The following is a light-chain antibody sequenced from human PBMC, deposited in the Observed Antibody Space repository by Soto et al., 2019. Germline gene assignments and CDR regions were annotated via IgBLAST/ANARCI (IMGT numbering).Light chain of an antibody. J-gene: IGKJ1*01. CDR1: QSVSSSY. CDR2: AAS. CDR3: QQSGSSPWT. Sequence: EIVLTQSPGTLSLSPGERATLSCRASQSVSSSYLAWYQQKPGQAPRLLIYAASSRATGIPDRFSGGGSGTDFTLTISRLEPEDFAVYYCQQSGSSPWTFGQGTKVEIK. V-gene: IGKV3-20*01.